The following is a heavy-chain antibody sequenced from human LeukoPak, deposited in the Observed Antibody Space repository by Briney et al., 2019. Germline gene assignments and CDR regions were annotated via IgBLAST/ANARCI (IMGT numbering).Heavy chain of an antibody. J-gene: IGHJ4*02. Sequence: GGSLRLSCAASGFAFGSYSMNWVRQVPGKGLEWVSHISSSSGTKNFADSVKGRFSISRDNAKNSVFLQMNSLRDDDTGVYYCAREGNWNFDYWGQGTLVAVSS. CDR2: ISSSSGTK. CDR3: AREGNWNFDY. D-gene: IGHD1-1*01. CDR1: GFAFGSYS. V-gene: IGHV3-48*02.